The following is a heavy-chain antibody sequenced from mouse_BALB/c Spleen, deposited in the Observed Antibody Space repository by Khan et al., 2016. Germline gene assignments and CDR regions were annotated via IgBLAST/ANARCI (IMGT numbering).Heavy chain of an antibody. Sequence: VPLPASGPGLVAPSQSLSITCTVSGFSLTSYGVHWVRQPPGKGLEWLGVIWAGGSTNYNSALMSRLSIRKDNSKSQVFLKMNSLQTDETAMYYWARREDIWGQGTTLTVSS. V-gene: IGHV2-9*02. CDR3: ARREDI. CDR1: GFSLTSYG. D-gene: IGHD1-3*01. CDR2: IWAGGST. J-gene: IGHJ2*01.